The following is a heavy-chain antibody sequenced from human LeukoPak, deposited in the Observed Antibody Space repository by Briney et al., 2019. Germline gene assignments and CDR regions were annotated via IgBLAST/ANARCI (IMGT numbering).Heavy chain of an antibody. Sequence: GGSLRLSCAASGFTVSSNYMTWVRQAPGKGLEWVSVIYSGGSTYYADSVKGRFTISRDNSKNTLYLQMNSLRAEDTAVYYCVKTMVTFGGIIRADAFDIWGQGTMVTVSS. CDR2: IYSGGST. CDR1: GFTVSSNY. D-gene: IGHD3-16*01. CDR3: VKTMVTFGGIIRADAFDI. J-gene: IGHJ3*02. V-gene: IGHV3-66*01.